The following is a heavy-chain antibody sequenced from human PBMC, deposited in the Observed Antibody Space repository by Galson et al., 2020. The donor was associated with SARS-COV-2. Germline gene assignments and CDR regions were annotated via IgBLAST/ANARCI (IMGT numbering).Heavy chain of an antibody. J-gene: IGHJ4*02. CDR2: ITWNSGST. V-gene: IGHV3-9*01. Sequence: TGGSLRLSCAASGFTFDDYALHWVRQAPGKGLEWVSGITWNSGSTAYADSVKGRFTISRDNAKNSLYLQMNSLRAEDTALYYCAKDIRDKYYNFCSGYFLDYWGQGTLVTVSS. D-gene: IGHD3-3*01. CDR3: AKDIRDKYYNFCSGYFLDY. CDR1: GFTFDDYA.